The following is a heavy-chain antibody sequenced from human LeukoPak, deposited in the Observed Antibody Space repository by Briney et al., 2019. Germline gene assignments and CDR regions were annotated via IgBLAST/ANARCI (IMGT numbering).Heavy chain of an antibody. D-gene: IGHD4-11*01. J-gene: IGHJ5*02. CDR2: LYYTGST. V-gene: IGHV4-39*01. CDR3: ASPTASQYGWFDP. CDR1: GGSISSSSYY. Sequence: SETLSLTCSVSGGSISSSSYYWGWIRQPPGKGLEWIGNLYYTGSTYYNPSLKSRVTMSVDTSRNQFSLSLNSVTAADTAVYYCASPTASQYGWFDPWGQGILVIVSS.